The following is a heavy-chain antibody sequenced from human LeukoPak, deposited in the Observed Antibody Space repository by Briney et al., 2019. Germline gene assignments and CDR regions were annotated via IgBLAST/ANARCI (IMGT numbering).Heavy chain of an antibody. Sequence: SETLSLTCTVSGGSISSGGYYWSWIRQHPGKGLEWIGYIYYSGSTYYNPSLKSRVTISVDTSKNQFSLKLSSVTAADTAVYYCARGADIVVVVAAYFDYWGQGTLVTVSS. V-gene: IGHV4-31*03. CDR3: ARGADIVVVVAAYFDY. CDR1: GGSISSGGYY. J-gene: IGHJ4*02. CDR2: IYYSGST. D-gene: IGHD2-15*01.